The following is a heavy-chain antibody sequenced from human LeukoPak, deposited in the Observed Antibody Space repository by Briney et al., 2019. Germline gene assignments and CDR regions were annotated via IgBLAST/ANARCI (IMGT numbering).Heavy chain of an antibody. D-gene: IGHD1-26*01. Sequence: GGSLRLSCAASGFTFSSYGMHWVRQAPGKGLEWVAFTRYDGSDKYYADSVKGRFTISRDNAKNSLYLQMNSLRAEDTAVYYCASLVGATRDYWGQGTLVTVSS. CDR3: ASLVGATRDY. CDR1: GFTFSSYG. J-gene: IGHJ4*02. CDR2: TRYDGSDK. V-gene: IGHV3-30*02.